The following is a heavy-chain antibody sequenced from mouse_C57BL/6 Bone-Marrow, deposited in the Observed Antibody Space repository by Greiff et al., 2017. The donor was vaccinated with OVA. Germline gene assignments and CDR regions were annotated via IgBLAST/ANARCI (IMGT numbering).Heavy chain of an antibody. CDR2: IHPNSGST. D-gene: IGHD1-1*01. J-gene: IGHJ3*01. CDR3: ARHYGSSLAY. Sequence: QVQLQQPGAELVKPGASVKLSCKASGYTFTSYWMHWVKQRPGQGLEWIGMIHPNSGSTNNNEKFKSKATLTVDKSSSTAYMQLSSLTSEDSAVYYCARHYGSSLAYWGQGTLVTVSA. V-gene: IGHV1-64*01. CDR1: GYTFTSYW.